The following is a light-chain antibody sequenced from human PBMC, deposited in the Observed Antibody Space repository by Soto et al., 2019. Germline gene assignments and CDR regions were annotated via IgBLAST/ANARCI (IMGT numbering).Light chain of an antibody. Sequence: EMVLTQSPGTLSLSPGERATLSCRASQSVSSSYLAWYQQKPGQAPRLLIYGAYSSATGIPDRFSGSGSGTDFTLTISRLEPEDFAVYSCQQYHSSPITFGPGTKVDIK. V-gene: IGKV3-20*01. CDR1: QSVSSSY. CDR3: QQYHSSPIT. J-gene: IGKJ3*01. CDR2: GAY.